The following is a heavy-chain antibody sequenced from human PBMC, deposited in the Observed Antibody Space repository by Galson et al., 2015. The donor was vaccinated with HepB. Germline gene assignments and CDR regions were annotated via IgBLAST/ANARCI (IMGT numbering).Heavy chain of an antibody. J-gene: IGHJ6*02. D-gene: IGHD2-15*01. CDR2: IYSGGST. CDR3: ARDLDCSGGSCSPGNYYYGMDV. V-gene: IGHV3-53*01. CDR1: GFTVSSNY. Sequence: SLRLSCAASGFTVSSNYMSWVRQAPGKGLEWGSVIYSGGSTYYADSVKGRFTISRDNSKNTLYLQMNSLRAEDTAVYYCARDLDCSGGSCSPGNYYYGMDVWGQGTTVTVSS.